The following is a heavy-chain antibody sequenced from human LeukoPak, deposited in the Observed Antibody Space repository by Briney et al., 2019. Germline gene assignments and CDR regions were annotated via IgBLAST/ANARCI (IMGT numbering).Heavy chain of an antibody. CDR2: IYSGGST. J-gene: IGHJ6*02. V-gene: IGHV3-53*01. CDR1: GFTVSSNY. Sequence: GGSLRLSCAASGFTVSSNYMSWVRQAPGKGLEWVSVIYSGGSTYYADSVKGRFTISRDNSKNTLYLQMNSLRAEDTAVYYCASDSLVGATSYYYYYYGMDVWGQGTTVTVSS. D-gene: IGHD1-26*01. CDR3: ASDSLVGATSYYYYYYGMDV.